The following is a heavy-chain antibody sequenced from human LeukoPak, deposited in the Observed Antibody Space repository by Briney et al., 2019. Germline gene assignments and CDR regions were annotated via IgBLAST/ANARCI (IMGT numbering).Heavy chain of an antibody. J-gene: IGHJ4*02. V-gene: IGHV4-31*03. CDR2: IYYSGST. Sequence: PSETLSLTCTVSGGSISSGGYYWSWVRQHPGKGLEWIGYIYYSGSTYYNPSLKSRVTIPVDTSKNQFSLKLSSVTAADTAVYYCAGLVGRYSSGLYYYYFDYWGQGTLVTVSS. CDR3: AGLVGRYSSGLYYYYFDY. D-gene: IGHD3-22*01. CDR1: GGSISSGGYY.